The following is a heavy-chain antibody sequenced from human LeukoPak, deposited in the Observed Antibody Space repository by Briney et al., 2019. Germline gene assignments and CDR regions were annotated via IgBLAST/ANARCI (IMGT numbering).Heavy chain of an antibody. V-gene: IGHV3-23*01. CDR3: AKERSEVVVAATNY. D-gene: IGHD2-15*01. Sequence: TGGSLRLSCAASGFTFSSYAMSWVRQAPGKGLEWVSAISGSGGSTYYADSVKGRFTISRDNSKNTLSLQINSLRAEDTAVYYCAKERSEVVVAATNYWGQGTLVTVSS. J-gene: IGHJ4*02. CDR1: GFTFSSYA. CDR2: ISGSGGST.